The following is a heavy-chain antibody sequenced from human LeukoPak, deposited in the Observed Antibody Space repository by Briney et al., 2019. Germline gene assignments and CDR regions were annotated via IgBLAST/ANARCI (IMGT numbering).Heavy chain of an antibody. CDR3: ARVREGWNYGY. V-gene: IGHV4-38-2*02. J-gene: IGHJ4*02. CDR2: IYHSGST. D-gene: IGHD5-24*01. CDR1: GYSISSGYY. Sequence: SETLSLTCTVSGYSISSGYYWGWIRQPPGKGLEWIGSIYHSGSTYYNPSLKSRVTISVDTSKNQFSLKLSSVTAADTAVYYCARVREGWNYGYWGQGTLVAVSS.